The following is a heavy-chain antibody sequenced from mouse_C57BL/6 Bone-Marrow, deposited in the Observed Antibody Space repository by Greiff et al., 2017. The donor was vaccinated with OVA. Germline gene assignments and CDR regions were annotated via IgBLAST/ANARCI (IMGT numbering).Heavy chain of an antibody. CDR2: ISRGGSYT. D-gene: IGHD2-3*01. Sequence: EVQGVESGGDLVKPGGSLKLSCAASGFTFSSYGMSWVRQTPDKRLEWVATISRGGSYTYYPDSVKGRFTISRDNAKNTLYLQMRSLKSEDTAMYYCARRDGPWFAYWGRGTLVTVSA. CDR1: GFTFSSYG. CDR3: ARRDGPWFAY. J-gene: IGHJ3*01. V-gene: IGHV5-6*01.